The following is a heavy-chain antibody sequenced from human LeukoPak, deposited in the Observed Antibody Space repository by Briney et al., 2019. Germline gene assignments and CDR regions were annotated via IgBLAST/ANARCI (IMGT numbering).Heavy chain of an antibody. J-gene: IGHJ4*02. V-gene: IGHV3-9*01. CDR2: ISWNSGSI. D-gene: IGHD6-13*01. CDR1: GFTFSSYS. Sequence: GGSLRLSCAASGFTFSSYSMNWVRQAPGKGLEWVSGISWNSGSIGYADSVKGRFTISRDNAKNSLYLQMNSPRAEDTALYYCAKDKGSSWYIGFDYWGQGTLVTVSS. CDR3: AKDKGSSWYIGFDY.